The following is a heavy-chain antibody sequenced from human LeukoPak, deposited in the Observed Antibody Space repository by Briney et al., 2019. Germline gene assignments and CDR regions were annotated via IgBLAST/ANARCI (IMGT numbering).Heavy chain of an antibody. V-gene: IGHV5-51*01. CDR3: ARGYCSSTSCYGDAFDI. J-gene: IGHJ3*02. CDR1: GYSFTSYW. CDR2: IYPGDSDT. Sequence: GESLKISCEGSGYSFTSYWIGWVRPMPGKGLEWMGIIYPGDSDTRYSPSFQGQVTISADKSISTAYLQWSSLKASDTAMYYCARGYCSSTSCYGDAFDIWGEGTMVTVSS. D-gene: IGHD2-2*01.